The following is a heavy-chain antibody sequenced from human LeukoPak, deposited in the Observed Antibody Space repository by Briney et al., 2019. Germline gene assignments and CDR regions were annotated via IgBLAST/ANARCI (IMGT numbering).Heavy chain of an antibody. V-gene: IGHV4-4*07. J-gene: IGHJ4*02. CDR3: ARVICSGGSCRFDY. CDR1: GGSISSYY. D-gene: IGHD2-15*01. Sequence: PSETLSLTCTVSGGSISSYYWNWIRQPAGKGLEWIGRIHTSGSTNYNPSLKSRVTMSVDTSKNQFSLKLSSVTAADTAVYYCARVICSGGSCRFDYWGQGTLVTVSS. CDR2: IHTSGST.